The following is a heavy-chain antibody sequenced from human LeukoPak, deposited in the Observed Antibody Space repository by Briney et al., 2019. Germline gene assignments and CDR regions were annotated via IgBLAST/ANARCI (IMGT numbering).Heavy chain of an antibody. V-gene: IGHV1-18*01. CDR1: GYTFTSYG. CDR3: TRDIVVVPAATRYYYYGMDV. J-gene: IGHJ6*02. Sequence: ASVKVSCKASGYTFTSYGISWVRQAPGQGLEWMGWISAYNGNTNYAQKLQGRVTMTTDTSTSTAYMELRSLRSDDTAVYYCTRDIVVVPAATRYYYYGMDVWGQGTTVTASS. CDR2: ISAYNGNT. D-gene: IGHD2-2*01.